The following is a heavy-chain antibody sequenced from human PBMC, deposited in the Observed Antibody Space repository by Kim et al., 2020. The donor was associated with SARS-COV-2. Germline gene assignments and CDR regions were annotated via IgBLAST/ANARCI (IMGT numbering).Heavy chain of an antibody. CDR1: GGTFSSYA. CDR3: ARGGDTAMVTPRGRWFDP. V-gene: IGHV1-69*04. CDR2: IIPILGIA. J-gene: IGHJ5*02. Sequence: SVKVSCKASGGTFSSYAISWVRQAPGQGLEWMGRIIPILGIANYAQKFQGRVTITADKSTSTAYMELSSLRSEDTAVYYCARGGDTAMVTPRGRWFDPWGQGSLVTVSS. D-gene: IGHD5-18*01.